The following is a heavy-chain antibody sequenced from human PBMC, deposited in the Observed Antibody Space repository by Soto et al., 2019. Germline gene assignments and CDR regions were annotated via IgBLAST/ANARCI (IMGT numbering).Heavy chain of an antibody. CDR1: GFTFSDYY. Sequence: GGSLRLFCPASGFTFSDYYMSWISQAPGKGLEWVSYISSSGSTIYYADSVKGRFTISRDNAKNSLYLQMNSLRAEETAVDYCAREDPIQLWGAGAFDIWGQGTMVTDSS. CDR2: ISSSGSTI. V-gene: IGHV3-11*01. J-gene: IGHJ3*02. CDR3: AREDPIQLWGAGAFDI. D-gene: IGHD5-18*01.